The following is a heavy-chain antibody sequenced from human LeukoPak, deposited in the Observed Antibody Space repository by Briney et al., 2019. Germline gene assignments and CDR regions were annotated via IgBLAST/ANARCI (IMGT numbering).Heavy chain of an antibody. D-gene: IGHD4-4*01. CDR3: AREGMVTVYSFAFDI. Sequence: KPSETLSLTCTVSGGSISSYYWSWIRQPPGKGLEWIGYIYYSGSTNYNPSLKSRVTISVDTSKNQLSLKLSSVTAADTAVYYCAREGMVTVYSFAFDIWGQGTVVTVSS. J-gene: IGHJ3*02. CDR1: GGSISSYY. V-gene: IGHV4-59*01. CDR2: IYYSGST.